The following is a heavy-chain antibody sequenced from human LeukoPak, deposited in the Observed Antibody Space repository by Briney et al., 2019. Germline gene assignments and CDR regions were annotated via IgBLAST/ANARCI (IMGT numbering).Heavy chain of an antibody. CDR2: IYDSGSA. D-gene: IGHD3-3*01. V-gene: IGHV4-59*11. CDR1: GVSINSHY. J-gene: IGHJ6*03. Sequence: SETLSLTCTVSGVSINSHYWSWIRQPPGKGLEWIRFIYDSGSANYKSSLKSRDTMTVDTSKNQFSLKLNSVSAADTAVYYCARVLQNYYHMDVWGKGTTVTVSS. CDR3: ARVLQNYYHMDV.